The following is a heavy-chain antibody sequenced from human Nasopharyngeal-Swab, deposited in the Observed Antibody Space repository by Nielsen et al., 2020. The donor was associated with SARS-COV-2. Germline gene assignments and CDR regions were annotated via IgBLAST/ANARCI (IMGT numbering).Heavy chain of an antibody. J-gene: IGHJ4*02. CDR2: IRISGSTI. CDR1: KFTFSSYE. Sequence: GESLKLSCAASKFTFSSYEMNWVLHAPGKGLDWVSYIRISGSTIYYADSVKGRITISRDNAKNSLYLQMNGLRAEDTAVYYCSTSPFITVMERALDHWGQGTLVTVSS. CDR3: STSPFITVMERALDH. V-gene: IGHV3-48*03. D-gene: IGHD1-1*01.